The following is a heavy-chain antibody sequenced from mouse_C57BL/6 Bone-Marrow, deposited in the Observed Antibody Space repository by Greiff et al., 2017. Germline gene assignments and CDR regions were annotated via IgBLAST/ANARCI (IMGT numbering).Heavy chain of an antibody. J-gene: IGHJ2*01. D-gene: IGHD2-3*01. CDR3: ARVGRWLLGDFDY. V-gene: IGHV1-26*01. Sequence: EVQLQQSGPELVKPGASVKISCKASGYTFTDYYMNWVKQSHGKSLEWIGDINPNNGGTSYNQQFKGKATLTVDKSSSTAYMELRSLTSEDSAVYYCARVGRWLLGDFDYWGQGTTLTVSS. CDR1: GYTFTDYY. CDR2: INPNNGGT.